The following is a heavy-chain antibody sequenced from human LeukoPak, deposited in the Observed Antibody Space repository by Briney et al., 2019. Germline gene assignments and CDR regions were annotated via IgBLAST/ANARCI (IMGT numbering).Heavy chain of an antibody. CDR3: ARGPRLVVPAAKDYYGMDV. CDR1: GASVSSGSYY. D-gene: IGHD2-2*01. Sequence: SETLSLTCTVSGASVSSGSYYWSWIRQPPGKGLEWIGYIYYSGSTNYNPSLKSRVTISVDTSKNQFSLKLSSVTAADTAVYYCARGPRLVVPAAKDYYGMDVWGQGTTVTVSS. V-gene: IGHV4-61*01. CDR2: IYYSGST. J-gene: IGHJ6*02.